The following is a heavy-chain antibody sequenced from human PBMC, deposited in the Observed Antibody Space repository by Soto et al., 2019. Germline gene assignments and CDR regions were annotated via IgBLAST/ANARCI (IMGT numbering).Heavy chain of an antibody. CDR2: IYYSGST. Sequence: PWETLSLTCTVSGGSISSYYWSWIRQPPGKGLEWIGYIYYSGSTNYNPSLKSRVTISVDTSKNQFSLKLSSVTAADTAVYYCARSNYCSGGSCYYFDYWGQGTLVTVSS. CDR3: ARSNYCSGGSCYYFDY. CDR1: GGSISSYY. V-gene: IGHV4-59*01. J-gene: IGHJ4*02. D-gene: IGHD2-15*01.